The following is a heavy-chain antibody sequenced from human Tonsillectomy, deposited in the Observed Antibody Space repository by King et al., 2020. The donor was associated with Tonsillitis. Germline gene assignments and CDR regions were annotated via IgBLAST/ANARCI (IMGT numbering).Heavy chain of an antibody. CDR2: ISGYNGSA. D-gene: IGHD6-13*01. CDR1: GYTFTSYG. CDR3: ARDLGYSSSWYLDY. J-gene: IGHJ4*02. V-gene: IGHV1-18*01. Sequence: QLVQSGAEVKKPGASVKVSCKASGYTFTSYGISWVRQAPGQGLEWMGWISGYNGSAHYTQKLQGRVTMTTETSTSTAYMELRSLRSDDTAVYYCARDLGYSSSWYLDYWGQGTLVTVSS.